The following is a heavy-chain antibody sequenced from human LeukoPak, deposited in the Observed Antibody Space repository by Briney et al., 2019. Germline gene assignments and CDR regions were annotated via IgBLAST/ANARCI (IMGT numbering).Heavy chain of an antibody. V-gene: IGHV1-69*06. Sequence: ASVKVSCKASGYTFTSYDINWVRQATGQGLEWMGGIIPIFGTANYAQKFQGRVTITADKSTSTAYMELSSLRSEDTAVYYCARREARITMVRGASWGAFDIWGQGTMVTVSS. D-gene: IGHD3-10*01. CDR2: IIPIFGTA. CDR1: GYTFTSYD. CDR3: ARREARITMVRGASWGAFDI. J-gene: IGHJ3*02.